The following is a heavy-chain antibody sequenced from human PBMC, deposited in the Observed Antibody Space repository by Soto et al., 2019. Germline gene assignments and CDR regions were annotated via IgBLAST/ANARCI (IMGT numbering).Heavy chain of an antibody. V-gene: IGHV1-18*01. CDR3: ARDVVVAARSHAFDI. CDR2: ISAYNGNT. CDR1: GYTFTIYG. D-gene: IGHD2-15*01. J-gene: IGHJ3*02. Sequence: ASVKVSCKASGYTFTIYGISWVRQAPGQGPEWMGWISAYNGNTNYAQKLQGRVTMTTDTSTSTAYMELRSLRSDDTAVYYCARDVVVAARSHAFDIWGQGTMVTVSS.